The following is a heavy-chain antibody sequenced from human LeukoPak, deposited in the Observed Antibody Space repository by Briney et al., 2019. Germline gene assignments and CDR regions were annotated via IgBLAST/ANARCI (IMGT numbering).Heavy chain of an antibody. CDR2: ITYDGTSQ. V-gene: IGHV3-30*18. Sequence: GRSLRLSCAASGFTFSNYGMHWVRQAPGKGLEWVTGITYDGTSQYYADSVKGRFTISTDTSRNTMFLQMNSLRAEDTALYYCTKDKGYGDYYYYYGMDVWGQGTTVTVSS. CDR3: TKDKGYGDYYYYYGMDV. D-gene: IGHD4-17*01. CDR1: GFTFSNYG. J-gene: IGHJ6*02.